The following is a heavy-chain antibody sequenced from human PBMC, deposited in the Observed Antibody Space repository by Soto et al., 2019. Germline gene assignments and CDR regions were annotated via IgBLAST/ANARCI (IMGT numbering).Heavy chain of an antibody. V-gene: IGHV1-8*01. D-gene: IGHD3-10*01. CDR2: MNPDSGNT. J-gene: IGHJ6*03. CDR3: AREAAADPSFYYHYMDV. Sequence: QEQLVQSGAEVKKPGAPVKVSCKASGYTFSNYNINWVRQASGQGLEWMGWMNPDSGNTGYAEKFQGRVTMTSNSSISTAYREVSGLRSEDTAVYYCAREAAADPSFYYHYMDVWGKGTTVTVSS. CDR1: GYTFSNYN.